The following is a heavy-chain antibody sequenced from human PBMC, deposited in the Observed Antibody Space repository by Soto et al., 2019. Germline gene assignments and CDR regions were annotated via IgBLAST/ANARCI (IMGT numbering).Heavy chain of an antibody. V-gene: IGHV3-23*01. CDR3: AKDQRSSSPRYNWFDP. CDR1: GFTFSSYA. CDR2: ISGSGGST. Sequence: GGSLRLSCAASGFTFSSYAMSWVPQAPGKGLEWVSAISGSGGSTYYADSVKGRFTISRDNSKNTLYLQMNSLRAEDTAVYYCAKDQRSSSPRYNWFDPWGQGTLVTFSS. D-gene: IGHD6-6*01. J-gene: IGHJ5*02.